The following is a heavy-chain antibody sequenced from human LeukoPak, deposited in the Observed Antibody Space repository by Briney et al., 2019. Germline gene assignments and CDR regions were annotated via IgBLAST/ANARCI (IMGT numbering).Heavy chain of an antibody. D-gene: IGHD3-10*01. J-gene: IGHJ5*02. CDR3: ARVNFRDYRGYTWFEP. Sequence: QPGRSLRLSCTGSGVTFSDCAVTWFRQTPGKGLEWVGFVRTKTHGGAPETAASVRGRFNVSRDDSAGIAYLQMTCLRTEDTAMYYCARVNFRDYRGYTWFEPWGQGTLVTVSS. CDR1: GVTFSDCA. CDR2: VRTKTHGGAP. V-gene: IGHV3-49*03.